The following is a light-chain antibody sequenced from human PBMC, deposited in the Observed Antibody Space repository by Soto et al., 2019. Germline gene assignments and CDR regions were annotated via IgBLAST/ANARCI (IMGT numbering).Light chain of an antibody. CDR3: CSYAGSSTFTWV. J-gene: IGLJ3*02. Sequence: QSVLTQPASVSGSPGQSITISCTGTSSDVGSYNLVSWYQQHPGKAPKLMIYEGSKRPSGVSNRFSGSKSGNTASLTISGLQAEGEADYYCCSYAGSSTFTWVFGGGTKLTVL. CDR1: SSDVGSYNL. V-gene: IGLV2-23*03. CDR2: EGS.